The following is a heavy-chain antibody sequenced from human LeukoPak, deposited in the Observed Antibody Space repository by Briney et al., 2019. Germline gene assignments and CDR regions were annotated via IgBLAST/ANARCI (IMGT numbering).Heavy chain of an antibody. D-gene: IGHD3-22*01. CDR1: GFSFSSYE. Sequence: PGGSLRLSRAGSGFSFSSYEMNWVRQAPGKGLEWVSFISSTGDNVYYADSVKGRFTISRDNAKNSLYLQMNSLRAEDTAVYYCAITMIVVAHDYWGQGTLVTVSS. CDR2: ISSTGDNV. V-gene: IGHV3-48*03. CDR3: AITMIVVAHDY. J-gene: IGHJ4*02.